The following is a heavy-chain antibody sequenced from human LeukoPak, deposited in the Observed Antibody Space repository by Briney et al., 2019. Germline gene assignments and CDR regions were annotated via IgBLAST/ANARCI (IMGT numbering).Heavy chain of an antibody. J-gene: IGHJ6*03. D-gene: IGHD5-24*01. CDR3: VKDRRDGYYYMDV. CDR2: LSWDSVNN. V-gene: IGHV3-43*01. CDR1: GVRFGDYT. Sequence: GGSLRLSCAASGVRFGDYTMHWVRQGPGKRLEWVALLSWDSVNNAYGDSVKGRFTISRDNRKNSLYLQISSLRAEATALYYCVKDRRDGYYYMDVWGKGTTVTVSS.